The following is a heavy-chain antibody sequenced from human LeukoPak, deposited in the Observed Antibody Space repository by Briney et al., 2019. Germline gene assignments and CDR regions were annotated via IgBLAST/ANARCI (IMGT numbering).Heavy chain of an antibody. J-gene: IGHJ4*02. D-gene: IGHD6-13*01. Sequence: SETLSLTCTVSGGSISSYHWSWIRQPPGKGLEWIGYIYYSGSTNYNPSLKSRVTISVDTSKNQFSLKLSSVTAADTAVYYCAGGDIAAAGTFDYWGQGTLVTVSS. CDR3: AGGDIAAAGTFDY. CDR2: IYYSGST. V-gene: IGHV4-59*01. CDR1: GGSISSYH.